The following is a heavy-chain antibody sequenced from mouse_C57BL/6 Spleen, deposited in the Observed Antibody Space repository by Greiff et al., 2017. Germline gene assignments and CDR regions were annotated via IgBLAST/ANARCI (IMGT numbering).Heavy chain of an antibody. CDR3: ARYGNYPVYDFDY. CDR2: IWTGGGT. D-gene: IGHD2-1*01. J-gene: IGHJ2*01. V-gene: IGHV2-9-1*01. Sequence: VKLVESGPGLVAPSQSLSITCTVSGFSLTSYAISWVRQPPGKGLEWLGVIWTGGGTNYNSALKSRLSISKDNSRSQVFLKMNSLQTDDTARYYCARYGNYPVYDFDYWGQGTTLTVSS. CDR1: GFSLTSYA.